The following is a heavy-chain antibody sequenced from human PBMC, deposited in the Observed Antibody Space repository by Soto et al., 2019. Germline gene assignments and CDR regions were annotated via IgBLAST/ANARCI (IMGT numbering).Heavy chain of an antibody. D-gene: IGHD5-12*01. CDR3: ARHTHSGYDSGGAFGY. V-gene: IGHV4-59*08. Sequence: QVQLQESGPGLVKPSETLSLTCTGSGGSISSYYWSWIRQPPGKGLEWIGYIYYSGSTNYNPSLKSRVTISVDTSKNQFSLKLSSVTAADTAVYYCARHTHSGYDSGGAFGYWGQGTLVTVSS. CDR2: IYYSGST. CDR1: GGSISSYY. J-gene: IGHJ4*02.